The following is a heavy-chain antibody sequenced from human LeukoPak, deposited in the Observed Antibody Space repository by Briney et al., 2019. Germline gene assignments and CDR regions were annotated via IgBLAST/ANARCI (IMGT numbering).Heavy chain of an antibody. D-gene: IGHD3-10*01. CDR2: IYPGDSDT. Sequence: GESLKISCKGSGYSFTSYWIGWVRQMPGKGLEWMGIIYPGDSDTRYSPSFQGQVTISADKSISTAYLQWSSLKASDTAMYYCARQDGSGSYYNSLDYWGQGTLVTVSS. J-gene: IGHJ4*02. CDR3: ARQDGSGSYYNSLDY. V-gene: IGHV5-51*01. CDR1: GYSFTSYW.